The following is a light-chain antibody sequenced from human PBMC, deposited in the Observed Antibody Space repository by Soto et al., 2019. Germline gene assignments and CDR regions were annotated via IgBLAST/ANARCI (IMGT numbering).Light chain of an antibody. CDR1: SSNVGLHN. CDR3: VTWDVSLSAWV. V-gene: IGLV1-44*01. CDR2: NNH. Sequence: QSVLTQPPSASGTPGQRVTISCSGSSSNVGLHNVCWFQHLPATAPRHLVYNNHQRPSGVPDRFSGSKSGTSASLAISGLQSEDEADYYCVTWDVSLSAWVFGGGTKLTVL. J-gene: IGLJ3*02.